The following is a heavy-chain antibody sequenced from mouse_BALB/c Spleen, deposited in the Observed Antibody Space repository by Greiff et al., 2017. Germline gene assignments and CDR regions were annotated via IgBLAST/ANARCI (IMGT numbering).Heavy chain of an antibody. J-gene: IGHJ4*01. Sequence: ESGPSLVKPSQTLSLTCSVTGDSITSGYWNWIRKFPGNKLEYMWYISYSGSTYYNPSLKSRISITRDTSKNQYYLQLNSVTTEDTATYYCARYSWDEGYYAMDYWGQGTSVTVSS. CDR2: ISYSGST. V-gene: IGHV3-8*02. D-gene: IGHD4-1*01. CDR1: GDSITSGY. CDR3: ARYSWDEGYYAMDY.